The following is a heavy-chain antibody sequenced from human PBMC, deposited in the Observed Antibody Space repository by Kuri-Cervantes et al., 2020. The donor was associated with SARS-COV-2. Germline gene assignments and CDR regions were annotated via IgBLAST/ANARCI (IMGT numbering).Heavy chain of an antibody. Sequence: GGSLRLSCVGFGFTFDSHTMSWVRQAPGKGLEWVSSIRGSGGDTYYTDSVKGRFTISRDNSKNTLYLQMNSLRAEDTAVYYCTKGWIQLWDDAFDIRGQGTMVTVSS. CDR2: IRGSGGDT. CDR3: TKGWIQLWDDAFDI. V-gene: IGHV3-23*01. J-gene: IGHJ3*02. D-gene: IGHD5-18*01. CDR1: GFTFDSHT.